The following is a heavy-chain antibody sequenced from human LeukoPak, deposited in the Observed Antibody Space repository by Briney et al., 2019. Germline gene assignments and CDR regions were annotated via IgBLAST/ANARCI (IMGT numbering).Heavy chain of an antibody. CDR1: GDSVSSNSVT. D-gene: IGHD2-2*01. V-gene: IGHV6-1*01. Sequence: SQTLSRTCAISGDSVSSNSVTWNWIRQSPSRGLEWLGRTYYRSTWYNDYAVSVRGRITVNPDISKNQFSLHLNSVTPEDTAVYYCARRLTQYDCFDPWGQGILVTVSS. CDR3: ARRLTQYDCFDP. CDR2: TYYRSTWYN. J-gene: IGHJ5*02.